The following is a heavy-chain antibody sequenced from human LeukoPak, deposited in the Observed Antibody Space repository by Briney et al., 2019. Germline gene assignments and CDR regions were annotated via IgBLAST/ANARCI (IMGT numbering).Heavy chain of an antibody. Sequence: GESLRISCKGSGYSFTSYWITLVRQMPGKGVEWVGRIDPSDSYTSYSPSFQGHVTISADKSISTAYLQWSSLKASDTAMYYCARHSYGSGNPTFDYWGQGTLVTVSS. V-gene: IGHV5-10-1*01. J-gene: IGHJ4*02. CDR1: GYSFTSYW. CDR2: IDPSDSYT. D-gene: IGHD3-10*01. CDR3: ARHSYGSGNPTFDY.